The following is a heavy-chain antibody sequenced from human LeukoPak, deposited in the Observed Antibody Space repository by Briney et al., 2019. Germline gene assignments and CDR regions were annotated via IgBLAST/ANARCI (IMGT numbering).Heavy chain of an antibody. J-gene: IGHJ3*02. Sequence: SETLSLTCTVSGGSISSSSYYWGWIRQPPGKGLEWIGSIYYSGSTYYNPSLKSRVTISVDTSKNQFSLKLSSVTAADTAVYYCARDRSIAAAGTSGAFDIWGQGTMVTVSS. V-gene: IGHV4-39*07. D-gene: IGHD6-13*01. CDR3: ARDRSIAAAGTSGAFDI. CDR2: IYYSGST. CDR1: GGSISSSSYY.